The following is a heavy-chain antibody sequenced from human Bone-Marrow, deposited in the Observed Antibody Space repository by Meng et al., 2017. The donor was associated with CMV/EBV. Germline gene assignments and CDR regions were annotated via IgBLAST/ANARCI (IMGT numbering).Heavy chain of an antibody. CDR1: GFTFDDYA. Sequence: SLKISCAASGFTFDDYAMHWVRQAPGKGLEWVSGISWNSGSIGYADSVKGRFTISRDNAKNSLYLQMNSLRAEDTALYYCARVSGEADGAWGQGTLVTVSS. D-gene: IGHD3-16*01. CDR2: ISWNSGSI. J-gene: IGHJ4*02. CDR3: ARVSGEADGA. V-gene: IGHV3-9*01.